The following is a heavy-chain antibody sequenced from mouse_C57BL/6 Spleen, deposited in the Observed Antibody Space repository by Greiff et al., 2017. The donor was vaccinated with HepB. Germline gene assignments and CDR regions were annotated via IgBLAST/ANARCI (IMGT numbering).Heavy chain of an antibody. CDR2: FYPGSGSI. D-gene: IGHD2-10*02. CDR3: ARLEDGYGNSDYYFDY. CDR1: GYTFTEYT. J-gene: IGHJ2*01. Sequence: QVQLQQSGAELVKPGASVKLSCKASGYTFTEYTIHWVKQRSGQGLEWIGWFYPGSGSIKYNEKFKDKATLTADKSSSTVYMELSRLTSEDSAVYFCARLEDGYGNSDYYFDYWGQGTTLTVSS. V-gene: IGHV1-62-2*01.